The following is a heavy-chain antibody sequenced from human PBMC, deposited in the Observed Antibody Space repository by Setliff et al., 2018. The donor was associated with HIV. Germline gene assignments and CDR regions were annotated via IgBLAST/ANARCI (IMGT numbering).Heavy chain of an antibody. V-gene: IGHV1-2*02. CDR2: INPNSGGT. D-gene: IGHD3-22*01. CDR1: GYTFSGYY. J-gene: IGHJ4*02. CDR3: ARKGTYYDTSGRYFDY. Sequence: GASVKVSCKASGYTFSGYYFHWVRQAPGQGLEWMGWINPNSGGTNYAQKFHGRVTMTTDTSISTAYIVLSRLRSDDAAMYYCARKGTYYDTSGRYFDYWGQGTLVTVSS.